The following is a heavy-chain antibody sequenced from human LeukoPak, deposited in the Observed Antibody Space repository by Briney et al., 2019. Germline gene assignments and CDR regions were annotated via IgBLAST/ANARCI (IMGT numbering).Heavy chain of an antibody. CDR1: GYTFTGYY. J-gene: IGHJ4*02. CDR3: ARGRSTTVGFFIY. D-gene: IGHD1-1*01. Sequence: ASVKVSCKASGYTFTGYYMHWVRQAPGQGLEWMGWINPNSGGTNYAQKFQGGVTLTRDTSISTAYMELSRLRSDDTAVYYCARGRSTTVGFFIYWGQGTLVTVSS. CDR2: INPNSGGT. V-gene: IGHV1-2*02.